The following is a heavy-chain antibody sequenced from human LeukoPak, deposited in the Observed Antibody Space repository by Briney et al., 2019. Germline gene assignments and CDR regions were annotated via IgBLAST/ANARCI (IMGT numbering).Heavy chain of an antibody. CDR2: FGTRHTHI. V-gene: IGHV3-23*01. CDR1: GLNFNTYD. CDR3: AARLPLYGMDV. J-gene: IGHJ6*02. D-gene: IGHD2-21*02. Sequence: GGSLRLSCVGSGLNFNTYDLTWVRQAPGKGLEWVALFGTRHTHIFYADSVEGRFAISRDNSKNTVYLQMNSLRVEDAAVYYCAARLPLYGMDVWGQGTTVTVSS.